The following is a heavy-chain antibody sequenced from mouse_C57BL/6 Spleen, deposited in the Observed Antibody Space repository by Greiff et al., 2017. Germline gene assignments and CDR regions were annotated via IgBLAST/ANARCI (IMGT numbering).Heavy chain of an antibody. CDR3: ARTGEGWDFDV. Sequence: VQLQQPGAELAKPGASVKLSCKASGYTFTSYWMHWVKQRPGQGLEWIGYIYPSSGYTKYNQKFKDKDTLTADKSSSTAYMQLSSLTYEDSAVYYCARTGEGWDFDVWGTGTTVTVSS. D-gene: IGHD3-1*01. CDR1: GYTFTSYW. J-gene: IGHJ1*03. CDR2: IYPSSGYT. V-gene: IGHV1-7*01.